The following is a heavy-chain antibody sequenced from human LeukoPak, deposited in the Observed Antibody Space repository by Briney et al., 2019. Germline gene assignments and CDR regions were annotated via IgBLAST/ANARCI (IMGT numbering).Heavy chain of an antibody. CDR3: ARSISSSGPLDAFDI. J-gene: IGHJ3*02. V-gene: IGHV3-74*01. CDR2: INSDESST. CDR1: GFTFSSYW. D-gene: IGHD3-22*01. Sequence: GGSLRLSCAASGFTFSSYWMHWVRQAPGKGLVWVSRINSDESSTSYADSVKGRFTISRDNAKNTLYLQMNSLRAEDTALYYCARSISSSGPLDAFDIWGQGTMVTVSS.